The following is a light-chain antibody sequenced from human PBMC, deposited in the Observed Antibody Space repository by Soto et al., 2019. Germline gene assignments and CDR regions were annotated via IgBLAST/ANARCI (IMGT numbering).Light chain of an antibody. CDR1: QSVSTR. CDR3: QLSYSTLT. J-gene: IGKJ5*01. CDR2: AAS. V-gene: IGKV1-39*01. Sequence: DIHMTQSPSSLSASVGDRVTITCRASQSVSTRLYWYQQKPGKAPKLLIFAASSLQSGVPSRFSGSGSGTDFTLTISSLLPEDFATYYCQLSYSTLTFGQGTRLEIK.